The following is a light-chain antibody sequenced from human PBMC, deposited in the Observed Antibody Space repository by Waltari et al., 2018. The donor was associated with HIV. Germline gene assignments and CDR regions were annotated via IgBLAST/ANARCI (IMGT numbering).Light chain of an antibody. CDR1: SSDVGGYNY. CDR3: NSYTSSTTRV. CDR2: EVS. V-gene: IGLV2-14*01. J-gene: IGLJ1*01. Sequence: QSALTQPASVSGSPGQSITISCTGTSSDVGGYNYVSWYQQHPGKAPQHLIYEVSIRPSGVSKRVYGSKSGNTASLTISGHQAEDEADYYCNSYTSSTTRVFGTGTKVTVL.